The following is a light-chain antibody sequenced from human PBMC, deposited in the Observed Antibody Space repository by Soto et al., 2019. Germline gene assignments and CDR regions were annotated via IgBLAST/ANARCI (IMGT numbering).Light chain of an antibody. CDR3: QQSYSNPLT. CDR2: GAS. J-gene: IGKJ4*01. V-gene: IGKV1-39*01. Sequence: DIQLTQSPSFLSASVGDRVTLTCRASQGINNYLAWYQSKPGKAPRLLISGASSLQSGVPSRFSGSYSGTDFTLTIRSLQPEDFATYYCQQSYSNPLTFGGGTKVEMK. CDR1: QGINNY.